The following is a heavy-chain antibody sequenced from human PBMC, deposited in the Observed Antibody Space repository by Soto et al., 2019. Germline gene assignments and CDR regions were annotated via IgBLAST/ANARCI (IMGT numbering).Heavy chain of an antibody. J-gene: IGHJ1*01. D-gene: IGHD4-17*01. V-gene: IGHV3-48*01. CDR3: ARGSDYGGKHFQH. CDR2: ISSSSSTI. CDR1: GFTFSSYS. Sequence: EVQLVESGGGLVQPGGSLRLSCAASGFTFSSYSMNWVRQAPGKGLEWVSYISSSSSTIYYADSVKGRITISRDNAKNSLYLQMNSLRAEDTAVYYCARGSDYGGKHFQHWGQGTLVTVSS.